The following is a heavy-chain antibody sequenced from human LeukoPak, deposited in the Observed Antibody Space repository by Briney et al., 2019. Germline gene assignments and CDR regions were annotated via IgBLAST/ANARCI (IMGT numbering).Heavy chain of an antibody. V-gene: IGHV3-30-3*01. J-gene: IGHJ3*02. CDR2: ISYDGSNK. CDR3: ARPLGTTGFWFAFDI. D-gene: IGHD1-7*01. CDR1: GFTFSSYA. Sequence: GRSLRLSCAASGFTFSSYAMHWVRQAPGKGLEWVAVISYDGSNKYYADSVKGRFTISRDNSKNTLYLQMNSLRAEDTAVYCCARPLGTTGFWFAFDIWGQGTMVTVSS.